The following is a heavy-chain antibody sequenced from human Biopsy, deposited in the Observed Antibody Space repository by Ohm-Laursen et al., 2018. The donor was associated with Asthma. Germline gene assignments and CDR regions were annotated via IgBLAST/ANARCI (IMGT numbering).Heavy chain of an antibody. D-gene: IGHD5-18*01. CDR2: ISSSSSTI. CDR3: ARFKRGYSYGYAGVFDY. Sequence: GSLRLSRAASGFTFSSYSMNWVRQAPGKGLEWVSYISSSSSTIYYADSVKGRFTISRDNAKNSLYLQMNSLRDEDTAVYYCARFKRGYSYGYAGVFDYWGQGTLVTVSS. CDR1: GFTFSSYS. V-gene: IGHV3-48*02. J-gene: IGHJ4*02.